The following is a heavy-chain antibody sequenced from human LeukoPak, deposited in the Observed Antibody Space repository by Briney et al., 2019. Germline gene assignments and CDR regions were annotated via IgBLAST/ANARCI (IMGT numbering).Heavy chain of an antibody. CDR2: IRYDGSNK. CDR1: GFTFSSYG. Sequence: PGRSLRLSCAASGFTFSSYGMHWVRQAPGKGLEWVAFIRYDGSNKYYADSVKGRFTISRDNSKNTLYLQMNSLRAEDTAVYYCAKDLGYCSGGSCPIFDYWGQGTLVTVSS. V-gene: IGHV3-30*02. J-gene: IGHJ4*02. D-gene: IGHD2-15*01. CDR3: AKDLGYCSGGSCPIFDY.